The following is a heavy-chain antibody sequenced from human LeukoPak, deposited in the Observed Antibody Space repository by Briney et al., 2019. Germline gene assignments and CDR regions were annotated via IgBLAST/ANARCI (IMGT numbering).Heavy chain of an antibody. Sequence: ASVKVSCKASGYTFTGYYMHWVRQAPGQGLERMGWINPNSGGTNYAQKFQGRVTMTRDTSISTAYMELSRLRSDDTAVYDCAKDPPTYYYDSSRVLDVWGKGTTVTVSS. V-gene: IGHV1-2*02. CDR1: GYTFTGYY. D-gene: IGHD3-22*01. CDR2: INPNSGGT. CDR3: AKDPPTYYYDSSRVLDV. J-gene: IGHJ6*04.